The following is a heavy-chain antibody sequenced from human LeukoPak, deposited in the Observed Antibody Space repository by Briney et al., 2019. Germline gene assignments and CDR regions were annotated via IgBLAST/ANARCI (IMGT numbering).Heavy chain of an antibody. CDR1: GGSISSYY. Sequence: SETLSLTCTVSGGSISSYYWSWIRQPPGKGLEWIGYIYYSGGTNYNPSLKSRVTISVDTSKNQFSLKLSSVTAADAAVYYCANYITVAGPYYFDSWGQGTLVTVSS. CDR3: ANYITVAGPYYFDS. D-gene: IGHD6-19*01. V-gene: IGHV4-59*01. J-gene: IGHJ4*02. CDR2: IYYSGGT.